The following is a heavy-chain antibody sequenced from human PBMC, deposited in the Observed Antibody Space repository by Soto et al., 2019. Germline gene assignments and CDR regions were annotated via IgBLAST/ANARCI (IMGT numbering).Heavy chain of an antibody. D-gene: IGHD3-3*01. J-gene: IGHJ5*02. Sequence: ASVKVSCQASGSTLSSYAISWVRQAPGQGLEWMGGIIPIFGTANYAQKFQGRVTITADESTSTAYMELSSLRSEDTAVYYCARVRVFGLFDPWGQGTLVTVSS. CDR1: GSTLSSYA. CDR3: ARVRVFGLFDP. CDR2: IIPIFGTA. V-gene: IGHV1-69*13.